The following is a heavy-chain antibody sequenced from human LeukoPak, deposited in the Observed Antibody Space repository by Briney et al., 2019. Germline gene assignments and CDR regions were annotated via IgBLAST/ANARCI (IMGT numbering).Heavy chain of an antibody. CDR1: GGSISSSSYY. CDR3: ASRIVVVAATDAFDI. J-gene: IGHJ3*02. V-gene: IGHV4-39*01. Sequence: SETLSLTCTVSGGSISSSSYYWGWIRQPPGKGLEWIGSIYYSGSTYYNPSLKSRVTISVDTSKNQFSLKLSSVTAADTAVYYCASRIVVVAATDAFDIWGQGTMVTVSS. CDR2: IYYSGST. D-gene: IGHD2-15*01.